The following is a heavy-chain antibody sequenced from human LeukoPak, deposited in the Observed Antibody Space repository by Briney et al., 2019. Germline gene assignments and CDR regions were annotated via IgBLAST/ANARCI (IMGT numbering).Heavy chain of an antibody. CDR2: IKTDGSET. D-gene: IGHD6-19*01. J-gene: IGHJ4*02. V-gene: IGHV3-7*03. CDR1: GFNFRDHW. Sequence: AGGSLRLSCAVSGFNFRDHWMDWVRQAPGKGLEWVGHIKTDGSETYYVDSPKGRFSISRDNTNNALYLQMNSLRVEDTAVYYCAKNNGWFHLAQWGQGTLVTVSS. CDR3: AKNNGWFHLAQ.